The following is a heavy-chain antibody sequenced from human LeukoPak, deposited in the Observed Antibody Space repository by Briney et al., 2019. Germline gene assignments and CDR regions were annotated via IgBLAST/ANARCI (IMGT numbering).Heavy chain of an antibody. Sequence: GGSLRLSCGVSGFTFSSYEMDWVRQAPGKGLEWVSYISSSGSIIYYADSVKGRFTFSRDNTKNSLYLQMNSLRAEDTAVYYCARGGGFLDYWGQGTLVTVSS. CDR3: ARGGGFLDY. J-gene: IGHJ4*02. CDR2: ISSSGSII. D-gene: IGHD3-10*01. CDR1: GFTFSSYE. V-gene: IGHV3-48*03.